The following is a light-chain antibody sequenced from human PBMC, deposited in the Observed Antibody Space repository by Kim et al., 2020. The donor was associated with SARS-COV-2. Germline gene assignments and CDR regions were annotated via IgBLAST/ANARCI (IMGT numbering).Light chain of an antibody. V-gene: IGKV1-33*01. CDR1: QDITNY. CDR3: QQYDKIPGT. CDR2: DAS. J-gene: IGKJ5*01. Sequence: ASVVNRVTITCQASQDITNYLNWYQQKLGRAPKLLIYDASNLETGVPSRFSGSGSGTHFTFTISSLQPEDIATYYCQQYDKIPGTFGQGTRLEIK.